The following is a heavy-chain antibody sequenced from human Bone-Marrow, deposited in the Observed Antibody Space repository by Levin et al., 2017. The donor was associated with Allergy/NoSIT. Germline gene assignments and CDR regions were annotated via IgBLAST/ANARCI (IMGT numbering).Heavy chain of an antibody. CDR1: GFTFHSYE. D-gene: IGHD5-18*01. V-gene: IGHV3-48*03. CDR3: ARTPLTAMLPYYFYMDV. CDR2: ISGSGDTI. J-gene: IGHJ6*03. Sequence: RSGGSLRLSCGASGFTFHSYEMNWVRQAPGKELEWISYISGSGDTIYYADSVKGRFSISRDNVKNSLDLQMNNLRVEDTALYYCARTPLTAMLPYYFYMDVWGNGTAVTVSS.